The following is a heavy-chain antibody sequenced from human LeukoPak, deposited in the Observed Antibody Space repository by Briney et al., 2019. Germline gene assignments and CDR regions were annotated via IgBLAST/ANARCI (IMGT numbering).Heavy chain of an antibody. CDR1: GFTFSSYA. Sequence: GGSLRLSCAASGFTFSSYAMSWVRQAPGKGLESVSAISGSGGSTYYADSVKGRFTISRDNSKNTLYLQMNSLRAEDTAVYYCATGYCSSTSCPNWFDPWGQGTLVTVSS. J-gene: IGHJ5*02. CDR3: ATGYCSSTSCPNWFDP. D-gene: IGHD2-2*01. CDR2: ISGSGGST. V-gene: IGHV3-23*01.